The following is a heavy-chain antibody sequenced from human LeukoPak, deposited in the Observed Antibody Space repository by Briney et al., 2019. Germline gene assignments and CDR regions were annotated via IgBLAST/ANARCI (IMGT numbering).Heavy chain of an antibody. Sequence: SGGSLRLSCAASGFTFSDYAMHWVRQAPGKGLEWVALISYDGSTKYYADSVRGRFTISRDNSKNTLYLQMNSLRAEDTAVYYCSRDSARRDGYNFDYWGQGTLVTVSS. V-gene: IGHV3-30*04. CDR2: ISYDGSTK. D-gene: IGHD5-24*01. J-gene: IGHJ4*02. CDR1: GFTFSDYA. CDR3: SRDSARRDGYNFDY.